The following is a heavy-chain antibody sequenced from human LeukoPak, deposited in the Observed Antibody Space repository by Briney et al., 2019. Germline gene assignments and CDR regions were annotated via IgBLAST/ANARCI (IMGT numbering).Heavy chain of an antibody. CDR2: ISGSGGST. D-gene: IGHD6-19*01. J-gene: IGHJ4*02. Sequence: GGSLRLSCAASGFTFSSYAMSWVRQAPGKGLEWVSAISGSGGSTYYADPEKGRLTISRDNSKNTLYLQMNSLSAEDTAVYYCAKVIPRGWYVWDYWGQGTLVTVSS. V-gene: IGHV3-23*01. CDR1: GFTFSSYA. CDR3: AKVIPRGWYVWDY.